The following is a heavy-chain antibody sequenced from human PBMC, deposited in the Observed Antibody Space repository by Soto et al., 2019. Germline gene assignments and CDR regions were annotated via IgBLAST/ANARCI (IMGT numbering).Heavy chain of an antibody. D-gene: IGHD2-15*01. CDR2: INPSGGST. V-gene: IGHV1-46*01. Sequence: QVQLVQSGAEVKKPGASVKVSCKASGYTFTSYYMHWVRQAPGQGLEWMGIINPSGGSTSYAQKFQGRVTMTRDTSTSTVNMELSSLRSEDTAVYYCARPTTQRIGYCSGGSCSDYYGMDVWGQGTTVTVSS. J-gene: IGHJ6*02. CDR3: ARPTTQRIGYCSGGSCSDYYGMDV. CDR1: GYTFTSYY.